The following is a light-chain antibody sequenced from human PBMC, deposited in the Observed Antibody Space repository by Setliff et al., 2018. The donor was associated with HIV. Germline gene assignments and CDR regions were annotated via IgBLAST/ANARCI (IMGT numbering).Light chain of an antibody. CDR2: EVS. CDR1: SNDFGSYDY. CDR3: SSFTSSSSYV. V-gene: IGLV2-14*01. J-gene: IGLJ1*01. Sequence: QSALTQPASVSGSPGQSITISCTGTSNDFGSYDYVSWYQHQPGEVPKLMIYEVSNRPSGVSDRLSGSKSGNTASLTISGLQTEDEADYYCSSFTSSSSYVFGTGTKVTVL.